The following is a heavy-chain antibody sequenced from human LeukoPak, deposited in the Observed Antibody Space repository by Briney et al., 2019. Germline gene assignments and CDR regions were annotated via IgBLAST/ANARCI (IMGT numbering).Heavy chain of an antibody. CDR1: GGSFSGYY. CDR3: ARAGAIFDY. V-gene: IGHV4-34*01. Sequence: PSETLSLTCAVYGGSFSGYYWSWIRQPPGKGLEWIGEINHSGSTNYNPSLKSRVTISEDTSKNQFSLKLSSVTAADTAVYYCARAGAIFDYWGQGTLVTVSS. D-gene: IGHD1-26*01. J-gene: IGHJ4*02. CDR2: INHSGST.